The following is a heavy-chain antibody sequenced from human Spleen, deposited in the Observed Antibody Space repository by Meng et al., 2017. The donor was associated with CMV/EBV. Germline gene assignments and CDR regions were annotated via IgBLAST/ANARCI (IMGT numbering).Heavy chain of an antibody. D-gene: IGHD3-9*01. Sequence: SETLSLTCAVDGGSFSGYYWSWIRQPPGKGLEWIGEINHSGSTNYTPSLKSRVTISVDTSKNHFSLKLTSVTAADTAVYYCARAHYDILTGYLDGMDVWGQGTTVTVSS. CDR2: INHSGST. V-gene: IGHV4-34*01. CDR3: ARAHYDILTGYLDGMDV. CDR1: GGSFSGYY. J-gene: IGHJ6*02.